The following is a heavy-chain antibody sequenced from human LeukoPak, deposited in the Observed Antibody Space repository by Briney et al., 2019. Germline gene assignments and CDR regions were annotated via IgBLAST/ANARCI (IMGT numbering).Heavy chain of an antibody. V-gene: IGHV3-30*02. Sequence: PGGSLRLSCAASGFTFSSYAMSWVRQAPGKGLEWVAFVRYDGSIKYYADSVKGRFTISRDNSKNTLYLQMNSLRAEDTAVYYCAKGSGDSSAWFQLFDYWGQGTLVTVSS. D-gene: IGHD6-19*01. CDR3: AKGSGDSSAWFQLFDY. J-gene: IGHJ4*02. CDR2: VRYDGSIK. CDR1: GFTFSSYA.